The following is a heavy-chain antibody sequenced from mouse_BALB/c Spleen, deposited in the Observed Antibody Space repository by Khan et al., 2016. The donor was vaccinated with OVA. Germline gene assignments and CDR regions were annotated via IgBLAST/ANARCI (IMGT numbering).Heavy chain of an antibody. CDR3: ARQPYYHYYVMDY. CDR2: IWSDGST. CDR1: GFSLTNYD. Sequence: QIQLVQSGPGLVAPSQSLSITCTISGFSLTNYDVHWVRQPPGKGLEWLVVIWSDGSTTYNSTLKSRLSISKDNSKSQVFLKMNSLQTDDTAMYYCARQPYYHYYVMDYWGQGTSVTVSS. V-gene: IGHV2-6-1*01. J-gene: IGHJ4*01. D-gene: IGHD2-10*01.